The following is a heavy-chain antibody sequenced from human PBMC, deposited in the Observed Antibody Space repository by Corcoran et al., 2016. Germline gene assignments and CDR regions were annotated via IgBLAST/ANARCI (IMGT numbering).Heavy chain of an antibody. Sequence: QLQLQESGPGLVKPSETLSLTCTVSGGSISSSSYYWGWIRQPPGKGLEWIGSIYYSGSTYYNPSLKSRVTISVDTSKNQFSLKLSSVTAADTAVYYCASYRDYDSSGYPGDYWGQGTLVTVSS. D-gene: IGHD3-22*01. CDR1: GGSISSSSYY. CDR3: ASYRDYDSSGYPGDY. CDR2: IYYSGST. J-gene: IGHJ4*02. V-gene: IGHV4-39*01.